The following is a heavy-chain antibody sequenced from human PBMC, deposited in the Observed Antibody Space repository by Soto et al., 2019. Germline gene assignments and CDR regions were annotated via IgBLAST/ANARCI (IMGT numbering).Heavy chain of an antibody. V-gene: IGHV4-59*11. CDR3: ARGVYLSLVRTGWFDP. Sequence: SETLSLTCTVSGTSMSGHFWSWMRQPPGKGLEWIGYGYYSGSTLYNPSLKSRVTISLDTSKNHFSLRLNSVTSADTAVYYCARGVYLSLVRTGWFDPWGQGTLVTASS. D-gene: IGHD3-10*01. J-gene: IGHJ5*02. CDR1: GTSMSGHF. CDR2: GYYSGST.